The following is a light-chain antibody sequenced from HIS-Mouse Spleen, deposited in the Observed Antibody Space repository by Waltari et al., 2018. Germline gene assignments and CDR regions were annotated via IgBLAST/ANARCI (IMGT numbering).Light chain of an antibody. CDR3: QSADSSGTGWV. CDR1: ALPKQY. Sequence: SYELTQPPSVSVSPGQTARITCSGDALPKQYAYWYQQKPGQAPVLGIYKDSERPLGIPERFSGSRSGTTVTLTISGVQAEDEADYYCQSADSSGTGWVFGGGTKLTVL. CDR2: KDS. J-gene: IGLJ3*02. V-gene: IGLV3-25*03.